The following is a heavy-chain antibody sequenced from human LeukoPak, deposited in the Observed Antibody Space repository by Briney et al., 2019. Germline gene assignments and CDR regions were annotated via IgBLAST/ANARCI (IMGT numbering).Heavy chain of an antibody. CDR2: VRQDGGEG. CDR1: GFTFNTYW. J-gene: IGHJ6*04. CDR3: GTRLCSISACRASSYLPFDV. Sequence: PGGSLRLSCAASGFTFNTYWMTWVRQAPGRGLEWVANVRQDGGEGHYVDSVKGRFTMSRDNAENSLYLQLNSLRVGDTALYYCGTRLCSISACRASSYLPFDVWGKGTTVTVSS. D-gene: IGHD3-10*02. V-gene: IGHV3-7*01.